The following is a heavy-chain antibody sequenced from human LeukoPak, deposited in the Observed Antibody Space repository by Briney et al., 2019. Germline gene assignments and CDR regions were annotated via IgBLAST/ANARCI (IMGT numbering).Heavy chain of an antibody. D-gene: IGHD5-12*01. CDR2: ISYDGSNK. Sequence: GGSLRLSCAASGFTFSSYGMHWVRQAPGKGLEWVAVISYDGSNKYYADSVKGRFTISRDNSKNTLYLQMNSLRAEDTAVYYCTRGYSAYGDFIYWGQGTLVTVSS. J-gene: IGHJ4*02. CDR1: GFTFSSYG. CDR3: TRGYSAYGDFIY. V-gene: IGHV3-30*03.